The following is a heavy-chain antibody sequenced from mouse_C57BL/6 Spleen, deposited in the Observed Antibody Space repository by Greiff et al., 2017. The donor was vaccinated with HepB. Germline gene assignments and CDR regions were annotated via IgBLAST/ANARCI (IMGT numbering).Heavy chain of an antibody. CDR3: AIYYDYEGYFDV. CDR1: GFTFSDYY. J-gene: IGHJ1*03. CDR2: INYDGSST. D-gene: IGHD2-4*01. Sequence: DVKLVESEGGLVQPGSSMKLSCTASGFTFSDYYMAWVRQVPEKGLEWVANINYDGSSTYYLDSLKSRFIISRDNAKNILYLQMSSLKSEDTATYYCAIYYDYEGYFDVWGTGTTVTVSS. V-gene: IGHV5-16*01.